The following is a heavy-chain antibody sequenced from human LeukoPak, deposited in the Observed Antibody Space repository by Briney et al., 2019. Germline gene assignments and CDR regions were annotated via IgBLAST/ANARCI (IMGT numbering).Heavy chain of an antibody. J-gene: IGHJ4*02. CDR2: ISAYNGNT. CDR3: ARDQTWEQQLVLSPDFDY. Sequence: GESLKISCKGVGYTFTSYGISWVRQAPGQGLEWMGWISAYNGNTNYAQKLQGRVTMTTDTSTSTAYMELRSLRSDDTAVYYCARDQTWEQQLVLSPDFDYWGQGTLVTVSS. D-gene: IGHD6-13*01. CDR1: GYTFTSYG. V-gene: IGHV1-18*01.